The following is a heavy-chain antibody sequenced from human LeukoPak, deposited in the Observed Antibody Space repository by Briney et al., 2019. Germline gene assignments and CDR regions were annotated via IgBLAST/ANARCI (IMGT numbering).Heavy chain of an antibody. J-gene: IGHJ4*02. CDR3: ARGAPGATGFSFFDY. D-gene: IGHD1-26*01. V-gene: IGHV4-39*07. CDR1: GGSISSSSYY. CDR2: IYYSGST. Sequence: SETLSLTCTVSGGSISSSSYYWGWIRQPPGKGLEWIGSIYYSGSTYYNPSLKSRVTISVDTSKNQFSLKLSSVTAADTAVYYCARGAPGATGFSFFDYWGQGTLVTVSS.